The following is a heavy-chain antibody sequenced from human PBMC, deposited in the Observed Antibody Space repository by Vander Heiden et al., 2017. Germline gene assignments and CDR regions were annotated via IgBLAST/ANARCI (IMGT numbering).Heavy chain of an antibody. Sequence: QVQLQESGPGLVKPSETLSLTCTVSGGSISSYYWRWIRQPAGKGLEWIGRIYTSGSTNYNPSLKSRVTMSVDTSKNQFSLKLSSVTAADTAVYYCAGAYDFWSGYGDWFDPWGQGTLVTVSS. D-gene: IGHD3-3*01. CDR2: IYTSGST. V-gene: IGHV4-4*07. J-gene: IGHJ5*02. CDR1: GGSISSYY. CDR3: AGAYDFWSGYGDWFDP.